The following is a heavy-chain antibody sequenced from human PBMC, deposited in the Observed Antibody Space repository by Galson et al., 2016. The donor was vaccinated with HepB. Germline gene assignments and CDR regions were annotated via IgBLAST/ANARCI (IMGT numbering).Heavy chain of an antibody. J-gene: IGHJ6*02. CDR1: GFTFSNYG. CDR2: VSSDGSIK. CDR3: ARDRLGGRPTYYYYYDMDV. Sequence: SLRLSCAASGFTFSNYGMHWVRQAPGKGLEWVALVSSDGSIKHNADSVKGRFTISRDNSESTVYLQMNSLRVEDTAVYYCARDRLGGRPTYYYYYDMDVWGQGTTVTVSS. D-gene: IGHD5-12*01. V-gene: IGHV3-33*01.